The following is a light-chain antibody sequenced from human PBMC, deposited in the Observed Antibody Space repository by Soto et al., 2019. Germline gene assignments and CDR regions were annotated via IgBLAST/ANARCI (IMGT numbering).Light chain of an antibody. CDR2: GNT. Sequence: QPVLTQPPSVSGSPGQRVTIPCSGSSSNIGAGYDVHWYQQLPGTAPKLIIYGNTDRPSGVPDRFSGSKSGTSASLAITGLQAEDEADYYCQSYDSSLSGSVFGGGTKLTVL. V-gene: IGLV1-40*01. CDR3: QSYDSSLSGSV. CDR1: SSNIGAGYD. J-gene: IGLJ3*02.